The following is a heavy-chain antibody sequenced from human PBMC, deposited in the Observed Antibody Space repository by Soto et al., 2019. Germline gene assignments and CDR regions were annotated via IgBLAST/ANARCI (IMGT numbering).Heavy chain of an antibody. V-gene: IGHV3-48*02. CDR1: VFPFSTYS. J-gene: IGHJ5*02. CDR2: ISSSSSTI. CDR3: ARDVSGLNWFDP. D-gene: IGHD5-12*01. Sequence: LGGSLRLSCAASVFPFSTYSMNWVRQAPGKGLEWVSYISSSSSTIYYADSVKGRFTISRDNAKNSLYLQMNSLRDEDTAVYYCARDVSGLNWFDPWGQGTLVTVSS.